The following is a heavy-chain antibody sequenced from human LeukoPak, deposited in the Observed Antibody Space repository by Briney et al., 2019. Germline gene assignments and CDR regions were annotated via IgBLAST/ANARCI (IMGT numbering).Heavy chain of an antibody. CDR2: IYPGDSDT. D-gene: IGHD6-6*01. Sequence: GESLKISCQSSGYTFTSYWIGWVRQMPGKGLQWMGIIYPGDSDTTYSPSFQGQVTIPADKSISTAYLQWSSLKASDTAIYYCARLIVGSSSTGWFDPWGQGTLVTVSS. J-gene: IGHJ5*02. V-gene: IGHV5-51*01. CDR1: GYTFTSYW. CDR3: ARLIVGSSSTGWFDP.